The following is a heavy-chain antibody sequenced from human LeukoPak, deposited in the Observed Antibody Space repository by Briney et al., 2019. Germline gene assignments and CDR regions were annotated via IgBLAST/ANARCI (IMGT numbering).Heavy chain of an antibody. CDR3: ARDFSGITMVRGVSFDY. J-gene: IGHJ4*02. V-gene: IGHV1-18*01. CDR2: ISAYNGNT. D-gene: IGHD3-10*01. Sequence: GASVKVSCKASGYTFTSYGISWVRQAPGQGLEWMGWISAYNGNTNYAQKLQGRVTMTTDTSTSTAYVELRSLRSDDTAVYYCARDFSGITMVRGVSFDYWGQGTLVTVSS. CDR1: GYTFTSYG.